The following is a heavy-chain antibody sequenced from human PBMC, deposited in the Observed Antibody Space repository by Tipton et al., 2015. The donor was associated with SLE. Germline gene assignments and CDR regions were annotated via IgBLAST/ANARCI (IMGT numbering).Heavy chain of an antibody. CDR3: ARLAVVVATNFDY. CDR1: GYSISSEYY. J-gene: IGHJ4*02. D-gene: IGHD2-15*01. Sequence: TLSLTCAVSGYSISSEYYWGWIRQPPGKGLEWIGLLYQSGSTFYNPSLMGRVTISLDTSKNQLYLTLSSVTAADTAVYYCARLAVVVATNFDYWGQGTLVTVSS. CDR2: LYQSGST. V-gene: IGHV4-38-2*01.